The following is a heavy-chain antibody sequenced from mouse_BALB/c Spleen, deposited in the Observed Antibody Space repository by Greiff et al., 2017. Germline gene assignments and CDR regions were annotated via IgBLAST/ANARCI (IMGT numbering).Heavy chain of an antibody. V-gene: IGHV1-63*02. CDR2: IYPGGGYT. CDR1: GYTFTNYW. J-gene: IGHJ3*01. Sequence: VQLQQSGAELVRPGTSVKISCKASGYTFTNYWLGWVKQRPGHGLEWIGDIYPGGGYTNYNEKFKGKATLTADTSSSTAYMQLSSLTSEDSAVYFCAQIYYGNYAWFAYWGQGTLVTVSA. D-gene: IGHD2-1*01. CDR3: AQIYYGNYAWFAY.